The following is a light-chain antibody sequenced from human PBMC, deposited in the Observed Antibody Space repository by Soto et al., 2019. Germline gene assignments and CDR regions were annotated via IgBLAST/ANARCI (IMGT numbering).Light chain of an antibody. Sequence: IVLPQYPGTLSLSPGESATLSCMASQSVSSNSLAWHQQKPGQAPRLLMYAASSRAAGIPDRFSGSGSGTDFTLTISRLEPEDFAVYYCQQHGSWGITFGPGTKVDNK. CDR1: QSVSSNS. CDR3: QQHGSWGIT. V-gene: IGKV3-20*01. J-gene: IGKJ3*01. CDR2: AAS.